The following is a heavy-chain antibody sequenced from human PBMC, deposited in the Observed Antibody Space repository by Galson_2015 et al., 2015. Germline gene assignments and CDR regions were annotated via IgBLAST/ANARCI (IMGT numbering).Heavy chain of an antibody. CDR2: VGSSGTNT. D-gene: IGHD2-8*02. CDR3: ATSCTGSTCSRKFAS. V-gene: IGHV3-23*01. J-gene: IGHJ4*02. CDR1: GFTFSNYA. Sequence: SLRLSCAATGFTFSNYAMAWVRQTPWKGLEWVSGVGSSGTNTYYAESVRGRFTISRDNSKSTLSLQMNSLRVEDTAVYYCATSCTGSTCSRKFASWGQGTLVTVSS.